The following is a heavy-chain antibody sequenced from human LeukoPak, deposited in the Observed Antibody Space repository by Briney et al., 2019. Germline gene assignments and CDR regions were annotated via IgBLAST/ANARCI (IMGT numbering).Heavy chain of an antibody. Sequence: SETLSLTCTVSGGSISSSSYYWGWIRQSPGKGLEWIGSIYYSGSTNYNPSLKSRVTISVDTSKNQFSLKLSSVTAADTAVYYCARQSGSSGHDYWGQGTLVTVSS. CDR3: ARQSGSSGHDY. V-gene: IGHV4-39*07. J-gene: IGHJ4*02. CDR2: IYYSGST. D-gene: IGHD3-10*01. CDR1: GGSISSSSYY.